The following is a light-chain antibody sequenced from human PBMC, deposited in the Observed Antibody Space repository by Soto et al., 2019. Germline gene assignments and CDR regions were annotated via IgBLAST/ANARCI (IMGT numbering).Light chain of an antibody. CDR1: QSVSSNY. Sequence: ESVLTHSPGTLSLSPAERATLSCRASQSVSSNYLAWYQQKPGQAPRLLIYGASTRATGIPDRFSGSGSGTDFTLTISRLEPEDSAVYYCQQYGSSPTWTFGEGTKVDIK. J-gene: IGKJ1*01. CDR2: GAS. CDR3: QQYGSSPTWT. V-gene: IGKV3-20*01.